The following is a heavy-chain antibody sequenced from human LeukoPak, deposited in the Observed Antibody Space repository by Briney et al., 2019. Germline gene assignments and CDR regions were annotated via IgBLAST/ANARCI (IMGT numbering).Heavy chain of an antibody. Sequence: GASVKVSCKASGSTFTDYYMHWVRQAPGQGLEWMGWINPNSGATNFAQKFQCRVTITRDTSISTTYMELNRLRSDDTAVYYCARAGLWDYSDSSGYHNGAFDIWGQGTMVTVSS. CDR1: GSTFTDYY. D-gene: IGHD3-22*01. V-gene: IGHV1-2*02. J-gene: IGHJ3*02. CDR3: ARAGLWDYSDSSGYHNGAFDI. CDR2: INPNSGAT.